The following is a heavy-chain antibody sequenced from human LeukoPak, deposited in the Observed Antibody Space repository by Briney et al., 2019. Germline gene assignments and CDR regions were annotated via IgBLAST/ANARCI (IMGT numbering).Heavy chain of an antibody. Sequence: PSETLSLTCTVSGGSISPYYWSWVRQPPGKGLEWIGYVSYSGSADYNPSLKSRVIISIDTSKNQFSLRLSSLTAADTAVYYCARENTVRGVIDWGQGTLVTVSS. V-gene: IGHV4-59*01. D-gene: IGHD3-10*01. J-gene: IGHJ4*02. CDR1: GGSISPYY. CDR3: ARENTVRGVID. CDR2: VSYSGSA.